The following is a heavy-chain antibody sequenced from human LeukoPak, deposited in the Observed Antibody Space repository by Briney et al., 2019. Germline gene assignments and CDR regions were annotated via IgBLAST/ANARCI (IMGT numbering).Heavy chain of an antibody. Sequence: GASVKVSCKASGYTFTSYDINWVRQATGQGLEWMGWMNPNSGNTGYAQKFQGRVTMTRNTSISTAYMELSSLRSEDTAVYYCARGKIAVAGNLLAYWGQGTLVTVSS. CDR3: ARGKIAVAGNLLAY. D-gene: IGHD6-19*01. CDR2: MNPNSGNT. V-gene: IGHV1-8*01. J-gene: IGHJ4*02. CDR1: GYTFTSYD.